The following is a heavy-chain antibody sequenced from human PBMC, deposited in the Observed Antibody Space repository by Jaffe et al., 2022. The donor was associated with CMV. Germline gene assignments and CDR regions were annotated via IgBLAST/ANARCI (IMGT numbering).Heavy chain of an antibody. Sequence: QVQLQESGPGLVKPSETLSLTCTVSGGSISSYYWSWIRQPPGKGLEWIGYIYYSGSTNYNPSLKSRVTISVDTSKNQFSLKLSSVTAADTAVYYCARQGPGPGAFDIWGQGTMVTVSS. J-gene: IGHJ3*02. CDR2: IYYSGST. CDR1: GGSISSYY. V-gene: IGHV4-59*08. CDR3: ARQGPGPGAFDI.